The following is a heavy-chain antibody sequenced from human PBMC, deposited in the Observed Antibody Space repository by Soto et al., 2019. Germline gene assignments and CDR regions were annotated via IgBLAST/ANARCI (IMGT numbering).Heavy chain of an antibody. V-gene: IGHV1-69*01. CDR1: GVTFSSYA. Sequence: QVELVQSGAEVKKPGSSVKVSCKASGVTFSSYAINWVRQAPGQGLEWIGGIIPIIDTTNYAQKFQARVKITADGSTRTPYTELSSLRSEDTAVYYCGRGRDGHKSYYFDHWGPGTQVAVSS. J-gene: IGHJ4*02. CDR2: IIPIIDTT. CDR3: GRGRDGHKSYYFDH.